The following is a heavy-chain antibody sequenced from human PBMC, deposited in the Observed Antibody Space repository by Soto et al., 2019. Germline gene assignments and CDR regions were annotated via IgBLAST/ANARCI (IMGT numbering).Heavy chain of an antibody. Sequence: QVQVVQSGAEVTEPGASVKVSCKASGYSSSNYYTHWVRQAPGQGLEWMGIVNPYGASSNYAQSFQGRVTLTRDTSTNTDYMDLSRLTSDDTAVYYCASVTTIWSNWGQGTRVTVSS. CDR3: ASVTTIWSN. D-gene: IGHD2-21*02. CDR1: GYSSSNYY. J-gene: IGHJ4*02. V-gene: IGHV1-46*01. CDR2: VNPYGASS.